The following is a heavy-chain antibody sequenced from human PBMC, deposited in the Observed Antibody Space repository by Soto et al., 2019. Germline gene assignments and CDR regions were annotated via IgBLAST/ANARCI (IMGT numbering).Heavy chain of an antibody. CDR1: GFTFSGSA. D-gene: IGHD6-19*01. V-gene: IGHV3-73*01. Sequence: PGGSLRLSCAASGFTFSGSAMHWVRQASGKGLEWVGRIRSKANSYATAYAASVKGRFTISRDDSKNTAYLQMNSLKTEDTAVYYCTRTKWLAKIYYYYGMDVWGQGTTATVSS. CDR3: TRTKWLAKIYYYYGMDV. J-gene: IGHJ6*02. CDR2: IRSKANSYAT.